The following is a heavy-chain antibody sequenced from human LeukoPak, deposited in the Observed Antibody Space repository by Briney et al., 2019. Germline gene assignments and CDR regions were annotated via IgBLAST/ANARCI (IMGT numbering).Heavy chain of an antibody. CDR2: ISSSSSTI. CDR3: ARAGYDYVWGSPPLDY. Sequence: GGSLRLSCAASGFTFSSYEMNWVRQAPGKGLEWVSYISSSSSTIYYADSVKGRFTISRDNAKNSLYLQMNSLRAEDTAVYYCARAGYDYVWGSPPLDYWGQGTLVTVSS. CDR1: GFTFSSYE. V-gene: IGHV3-48*03. D-gene: IGHD3-16*01. J-gene: IGHJ4*02.